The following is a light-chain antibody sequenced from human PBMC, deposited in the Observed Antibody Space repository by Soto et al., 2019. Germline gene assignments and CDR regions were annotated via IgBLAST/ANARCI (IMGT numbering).Light chain of an antibody. CDR3: QQSYSTPLT. CDR2: AAS. CDR1: QSISSY. J-gene: IGKJ4*01. V-gene: IGKV1-39*01. Sequence: DIQMTQSPSSLSASVGDRVTITCRASQSISSYLNWYQQKPGKAPKLLIYAASSLQSGVPSRFSGSVCCTDFALTISSLQPEDFATYYCQQSYSTPLTFGGGTKVDIK.